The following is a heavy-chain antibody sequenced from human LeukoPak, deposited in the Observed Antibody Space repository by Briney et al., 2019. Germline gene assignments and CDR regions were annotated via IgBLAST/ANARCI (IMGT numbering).Heavy chain of an antibody. J-gene: IGHJ3*02. V-gene: IGHV4-31*03. CDR1: GRSISSGVYY. CDR2: IYYSGTT. CDR3: ARGPDDAFDI. Sequence: PAETLSLTCTVSGRSISSGVYYWSWIRQHPGKGLEWIGYIYYSGTTYYNPSLKSRVTISVNTSKNQFSLKLSSVTAADTAVYYCARGPDDAFDIWGQGTMVTVSS.